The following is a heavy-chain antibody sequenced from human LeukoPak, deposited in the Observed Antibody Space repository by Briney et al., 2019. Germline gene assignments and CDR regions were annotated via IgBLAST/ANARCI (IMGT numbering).Heavy chain of an antibody. CDR2: ISWNSGSI. J-gene: IGHJ3*02. CDR1: GFTLDNYA. D-gene: IGHD3-22*01. Sequence: GGSLSLSCAASGFTLDNYAMHWVRQAPGKCLEWVSGISWNSGSIGYADSVKGRFTISRDNAKSSLYLQMNSLRAEDMALYYCAKGGSGYYYVGAFDIWGQGTMVTVSS. V-gene: IGHV3-9*03. CDR3: AKGGSGYYYVGAFDI.